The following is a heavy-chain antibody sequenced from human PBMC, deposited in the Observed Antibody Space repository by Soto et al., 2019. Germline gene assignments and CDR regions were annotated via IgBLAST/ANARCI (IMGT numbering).Heavy chain of an antibody. V-gene: IGHV3-30*04. J-gene: IGHJ4*02. CDR1: GFAFSTYA. Sequence: QVQLVESGGGVVQPGGSLRLACSASGFAFSTYAMHWVRQAPGKGLEWVAVLSNNGKNKFYADSVNGRFTLSRDNSENTMYLQMDSLRRDDTAIYYCARAYPLTGSYNFDYSGQGSLVTVSS. CDR2: LSNNGKNK. CDR3: ARAYPLTGSYNFDY. D-gene: IGHD1-26*01.